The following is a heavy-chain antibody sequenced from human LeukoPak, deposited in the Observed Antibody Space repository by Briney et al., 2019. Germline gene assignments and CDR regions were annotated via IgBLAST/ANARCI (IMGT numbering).Heavy chain of an antibody. Sequence: GGSLRLSCAASGFTFSNYAMNWVRQAPGKGLEWVSSISSSSSYIYYADSVKGRFTISRDNAKNLMYLQMNSLRAEDTAVYYCARDGSGDYWGQGTLVTVSS. J-gene: IGHJ4*02. D-gene: IGHD1-14*01. CDR2: ISSSSSYI. V-gene: IGHV3-21*01. CDR1: GFTFSNYA. CDR3: ARDGSGDY.